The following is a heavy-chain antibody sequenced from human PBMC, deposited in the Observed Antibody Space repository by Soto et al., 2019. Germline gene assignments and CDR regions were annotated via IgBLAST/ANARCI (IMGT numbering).Heavy chain of an antibody. CDR1: GFNFSSYG. D-gene: IGHD6-19*01. CDR2: IWYDGSNK. J-gene: IGHJ2*01. Sequence: QVQLVESGGGVVQPGRSLRLSCAASGFNFSSYGMHWVRQAPGKGLEWVAVIWYDGSNKYYADSVKGRFTISRDNSKNTVHLQMKSLRAEDTAVYHCARVPGYSSGWYWYFDLWGRGTLVTVSS. CDR3: ARVPGYSSGWYWYFDL. V-gene: IGHV3-33*01.